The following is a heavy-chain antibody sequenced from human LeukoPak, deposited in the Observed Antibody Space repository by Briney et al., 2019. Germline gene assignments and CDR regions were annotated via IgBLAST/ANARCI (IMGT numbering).Heavy chain of an antibody. V-gene: IGHV1-24*01. Sequence: ASVKVSCKVSGYTLTELSMHWVRQAPGKGLEWMGGFDPEDGETIYAQKFQGRVTMTEDTSTDTAYMELSSLRSEDTAVYYCARDPGIAAAGTNYYYMDVWGKGTTVTVSS. CDR1: GYTLTELS. CDR2: FDPEDGET. CDR3: ARDPGIAAAGTNYYYMDV. J-gene: IGHJ6*03. D-gene: IGHD6-13*01.